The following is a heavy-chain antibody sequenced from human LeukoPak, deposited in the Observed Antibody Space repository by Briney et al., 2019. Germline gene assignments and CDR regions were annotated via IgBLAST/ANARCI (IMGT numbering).Heavy chain of an antibody. Sequence: PGGSLRLSCAASGFTFSSYGMHWVRQAPGKGLEWVAVIWYDGSNKYYADSVKGRFTISRDNSKNTLYLQMNSLRAEDTAVYYCARVANMVRGVVLDYWGQGTLVTVSS. CDR3: ARVANMVRGVVLDY. CDR2: IWYDGSNK. J-gene: IGHJ4*02. V-gene: IGHV3-33*01. D-gene: IGHD3-10*01. CDR1: GFTFSSYG.